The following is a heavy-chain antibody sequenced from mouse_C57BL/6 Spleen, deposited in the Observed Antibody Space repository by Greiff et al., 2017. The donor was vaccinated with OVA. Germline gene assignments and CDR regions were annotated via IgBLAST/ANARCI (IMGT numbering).Heavy chain of an antibody. CDR3: ARASTGFAY. CDR2: INPSDSET. V-gene: IGHV1-52*01. D-gene: IGHD4-1*02. CDR1: GYTFTSYW. J-gene: IGHJ3*01. Sequence: QVQLKQPGAELVRPGSSVKLSCKASGYTFTSYWMHWVKQRPIQGLEWIGNINPSDSETNYNQKFKDKATLTVDKSTSTDYMQLSSLTSEDSAFYYCARASTGFAYWGQGTLVTVSA.